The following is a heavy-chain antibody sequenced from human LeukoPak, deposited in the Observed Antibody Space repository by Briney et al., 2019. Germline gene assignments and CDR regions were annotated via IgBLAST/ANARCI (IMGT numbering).Heavy chain of an antibody. CDR2: ISSSGSNR. CDR1: GFTFSDYC. Sequence: PGGSLRLSCAASGFTFSDYCMSWIRQAPGKGLEWGSYISSSGSNRSYADSVRGRFTISRDNAKNSLDLQMISLRAEDTAVYYCARDPVEISYDYWGQGTLVTVSS. CDR3: ARDPVEISYDY. D-gene: IGHD5-24*01. J-gene: IGHJ4*02. V-gene: IGHV3-11*04.